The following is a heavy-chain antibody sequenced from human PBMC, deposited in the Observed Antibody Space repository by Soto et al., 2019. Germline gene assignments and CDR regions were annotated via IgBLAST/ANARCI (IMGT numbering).Heavy chain of an antibody. CDR1: GASISSGPFY. D-gene: IGHD3-10*01. J-gene: IGHJ5*02. Sequence: QVQLRESGPGLVEPSQTLSLTCTISGASISSGPFYWGWIRQHPGQVLEWIGHIYYLGDTFYNPSLKSRAFMSVASSVNQFSLKLISVTAADTAVYYCARVQNVVRGVRWFDPWGQGILVTVSS. CDR2: IYYLGDT. V-gene: IGHV4-31*03. CDR3: ARVQNVVRGVRWFDP.